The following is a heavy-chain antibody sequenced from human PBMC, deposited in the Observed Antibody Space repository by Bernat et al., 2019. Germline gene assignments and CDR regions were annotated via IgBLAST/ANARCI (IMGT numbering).Heavy chain of an antibody. CDR1: GYTFTSYY. CDR3: AREPSYQFGATVVTLDY. J-gene: IGHJ4*02. Sequence: QVQLVQSGAEVKKPGASVKVSCKASGYTFTSYYMHWVRQAPGQGLEWMGIINPSGGSTSYAQKFQGRVTMTRDTSTSTVYMELSSMRSEDTAVYYCAREPSYQFGATVVTLDYWGQGTLVTVSS. V-gene: IGHV1-46*03. CDR2: INPSGGST. D-gene: IGHD4-23*01.